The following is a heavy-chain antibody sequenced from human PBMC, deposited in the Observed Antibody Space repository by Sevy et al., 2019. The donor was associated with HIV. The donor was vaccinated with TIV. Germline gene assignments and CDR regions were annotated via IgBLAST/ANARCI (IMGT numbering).Heavy chain of an antibody. CDR3: VRDDRDGYFDY. J-gene: IGHJ4*02. CDR1: GYTFTGHY. Sequence: ASVKVSCKASGYTFTGHYMHWVRQAPGQGLEWMGWINPDSGGPNYAPKFQGRVTLTRDTSISTAYMELSRLKSDDTAVYYCVRDDRDGYFDYWGQGTLVTVSS. CDR2: INPDSGGP. V-gene: IGHV1-2*02.